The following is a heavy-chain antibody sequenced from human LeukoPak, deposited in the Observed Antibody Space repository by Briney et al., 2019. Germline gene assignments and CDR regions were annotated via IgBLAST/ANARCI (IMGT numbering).Heavy chain of an antibody. J-gene: IGHJ4*02. V-gene: IGHV3-21*01. D-gene: IGHD3-10*01. CDR3: ARSQTMVRGVAFDY. CDR1: GFTFSSYS. CDR2: ISSSSSYI. Sequence: PGGSLRLSCAASGFTFSSYSMNWVRQAPGKGLEWVSSISSSSSYIYYADSVKGRFTISRDNAKNSLYLQMNSLRAEDTAVYYCARSQTMVRGVAFDYWGQGTLVTVSS.